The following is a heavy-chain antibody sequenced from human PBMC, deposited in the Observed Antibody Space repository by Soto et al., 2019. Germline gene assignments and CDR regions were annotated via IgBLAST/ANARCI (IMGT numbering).Heavy chain of an antibody. CDR1: GFSFSTYG. V-gene: IGHV3-30*03. CDR2: ISNDGSNK. D-gene: IGHD7-27*01. Sequence: QVHLVESGGGVVQPGRSLRLSCAASGFSFSTYGMHWVRQAPGKGLEWVAFISNDGSNKYYADSVKGRFTISRDNSKNTLYLQMNSLRAEDTAXXYCXXXXXXXWAFDYWGQGTLVTVSS. J-gene: IGHJ4*02. CDR3: XXXXXXXWAFDY.